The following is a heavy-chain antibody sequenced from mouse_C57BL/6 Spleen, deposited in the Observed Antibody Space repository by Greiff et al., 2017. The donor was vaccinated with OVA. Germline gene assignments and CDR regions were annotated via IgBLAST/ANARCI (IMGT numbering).Heavy chain of an antibody. D-gene: IGHD2-1*01. J-gene: IGHJ4*01. Sequence: VQLVESDAELVKPGASVKISCKVSGYTFTDHTIHWMKQRPEQGLEWIGYIYPRDGSTKYNEKFKGKATLTADKSSSTAYMQLNSLTSEDSAVYFCARSYGNYPYYYAMDYWGQGTSVTVSS. CDR3: ARSYGNYPYYYAMDY. CDR2: IYPRDGST. CDR1: GYTFTDHT. V-gene: IGHV1-78*01.